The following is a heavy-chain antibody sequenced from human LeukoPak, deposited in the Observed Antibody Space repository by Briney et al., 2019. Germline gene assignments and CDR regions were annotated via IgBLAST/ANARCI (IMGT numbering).Heavy chain of an antibody. V-gene: IGHV3-21*01. J-gene: IGHJ4*02. CDR1: GFTFSTYS. D-gene: IGHD3-9*01. Sequence: PGGSLRLSCAASGFTFSTYSMNWVRQAPGKGLEWVSSIISSSSYIYYADSVKGRFTISRDNAKNSLYLQMNSLRAEDTAVYYCARDQPNYDILTGYYPFDYWGQGTLVTVSS. CDR3: ARDQPNYDILTGYYPFDY. CDR2: IISSSSYI.